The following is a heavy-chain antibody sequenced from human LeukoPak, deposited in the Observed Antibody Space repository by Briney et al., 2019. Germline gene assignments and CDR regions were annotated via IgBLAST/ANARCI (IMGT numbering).Heavy chain of an antibody. CDR1: GYTFTNYY. Sequence: ASVKVSCKASGYTFTNYYIHWVRQAPGQGPEWMGVINPSGGSTTYAQKFQGRVTMTRDTSTSSVYMELSSLRFEDTAVYYCARELHSSGYYYFDFWGQGTLVTVSS. J-gene: IGHJ4*02. CDR3: ARELHSSGYYYFDF. CDR2: INPSGGST. D-gene: IGHD6-19*01. V-gene: IGHV1-46*01.